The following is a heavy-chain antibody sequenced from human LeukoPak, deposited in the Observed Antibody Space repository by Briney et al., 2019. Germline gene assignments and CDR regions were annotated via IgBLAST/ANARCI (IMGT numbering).Heavy chain of an antibody. D-gene: IGHD6-13*01. CDR2: ISDDSGKI. CDR1: GFNFRSYA. J-gene: IGHJ4*02. Sequence: GGSLRLSCAASGFNFRSYAMSWIRQAPGKGLEWVSAISDDSGKIYYAESVKGRFTISRDSSKNILYLQMSSLRAEDTALYYCAKEADSSWCDWGQGTLVTVSS. V-gene: IGHV3-23*01. CDR3: AKEADSSWCD.